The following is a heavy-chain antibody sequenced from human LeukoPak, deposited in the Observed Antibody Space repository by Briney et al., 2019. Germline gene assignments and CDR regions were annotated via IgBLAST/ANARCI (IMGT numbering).Heavy chain of an antibody. Sequence: GESLKISCKGFGYIFTIFWIGWVRQMPGKGLEWMGIIYPGDSDTRYSPSFQGQVTISADRSINTAYLQWSSLKASDTAMYYCVRRRGGGLWFDPWGQGTLVTVSS. J-gene: IGHJ5*02. V-gene: IGHV5-51*01. CDR2: IYPGDSDT. CDR3: VRRRGGGLWFDP. CDR1: GYIFTIFW. D-gene: IGHD3-10*01.